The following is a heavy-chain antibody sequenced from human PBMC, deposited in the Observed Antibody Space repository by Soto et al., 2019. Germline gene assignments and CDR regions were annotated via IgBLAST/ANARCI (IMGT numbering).Heavy chain of an antibody. D-gene: IGHD1-1*01. CDR1: GGSVSGYY. V-gene: IGHV4-59*08. J-gene: IGHJ6*02. CDR3: ARHPTIARFENGLDV. CDR2: IYYSGTT. Sequence: SETLSLTCTVSGGSVSGYYWSWIRQPPGKGLEWIGYIYYSGTTIYSPSLDRRVTLSVDTAKDQVSLKLTSVTPAVTAVYYCARHPTIARFENGLDVWGQGTMVTVS.